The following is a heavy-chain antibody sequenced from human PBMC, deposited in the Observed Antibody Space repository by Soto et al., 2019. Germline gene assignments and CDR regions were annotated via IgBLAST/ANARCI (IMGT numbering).Heavy chain of an antibody. Sequence: QVQLVQSGAEVKKPGSSVKVSCKASGGTFSSYTISWVSQAPGQGLAWMGRIIPILGIANYEQKFQGRVTITAGKSTLTANIKLSLLRCEETSVYYCARGCLRDSSGWYWARGGMDVWGKGTTVTVSS. CDR3: ARGCLRDSSGWYWARGGMDV. V-gene: IGHV1-69*02. CDR2: IIPILGIA. J-gene: IGHJ6*04. CDR1: GGTFSSYT. D-gene: IGHD6-19*01.